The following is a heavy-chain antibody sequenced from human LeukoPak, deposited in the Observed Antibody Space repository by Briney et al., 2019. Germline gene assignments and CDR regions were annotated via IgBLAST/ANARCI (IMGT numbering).Heavy chain of an antibody. D-gene: IGHD1-26*01. CDR3: ARDPPAWEQPIDS. CDR1: GFTFSSYW. V-gene: IGHV3-7*01. CDR2: INQDGSEK. J-gene: IGHJ5*01. Sequence: PGGSLRLSCAASGFTFSSYWMNWVRQAPGKGLQWVANINQDGSEKKYVDSVKGRFTISRDNTKNSLYLQMTSLRAEDTAVYFCARDPPAWEQPIDSWGQGVLVTVSS.